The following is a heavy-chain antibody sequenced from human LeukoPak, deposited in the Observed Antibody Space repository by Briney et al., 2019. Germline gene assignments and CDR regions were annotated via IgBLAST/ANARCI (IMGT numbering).Heavy chain of an antibody. Sequence: PGGSLRLSCAASGFTFSSYAMSWVRQAPGKGLEWVSVTSGSGGSTYYADSVKGRFTIPRDNSKNTLYLQMNSLRAEDTAIYYCARDTMVVTTPLGYWGQGTLVTVSS. J-gene: IGHJ4*02. CDR1: GFTFSSYA. V-gene: IGHV3-23*01. CDR3: ARDTMVVTTPLGY. D-gene: IGHD4-23*01. CDR2: TSGSGGST.